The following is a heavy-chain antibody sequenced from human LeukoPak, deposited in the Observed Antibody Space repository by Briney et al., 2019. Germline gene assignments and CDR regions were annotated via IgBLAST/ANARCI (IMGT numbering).Heavy chain of an antibody. CDR2: ISHDGNNK. CDR3: ARDVLPGIGAAGSFDH. V-gene: IGHV3-30*04. CDR1: GFTLSGYS. D-gene: IGHD6-13*01. Sequence: GRSLRLSCAASGFTLSGYSMHWVRQAPGKGLEWAAVISHDGNNKYYADSVKGRFTASRDTSKNTLYLQLNSLIAEDTGVYYCARDVLPGIGAAGSFDHWGQGTLVTVSS. J-gene: IGHJ4*02.